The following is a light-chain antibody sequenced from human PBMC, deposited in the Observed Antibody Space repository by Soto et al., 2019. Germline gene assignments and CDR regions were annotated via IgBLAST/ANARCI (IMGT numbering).Light chain of an antibody. CDR3: QQYGSLSWT. V-gene: IGKV3-20*01. CDR1: QRFGSSN. Sequence: EIVLTQSPGTLSLSPGYRGTLSCRASQRFGSSNLAWYQQKPGQAPRLLIYSTSSRATGIPDRFSGSGSGTDFTLTISRLEPEDFAVYYCQQYGSLSWTFGQGTKVDI. CDR2: STS. J-gene: IGKJ1*01.